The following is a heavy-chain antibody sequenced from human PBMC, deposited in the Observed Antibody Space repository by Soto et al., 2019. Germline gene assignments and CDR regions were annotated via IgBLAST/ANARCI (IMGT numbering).Heavy chain of an antibody. CDR2: IDPSDSYT. J-gene: IGHJ6*02. Sequence: PGESLKISCKGSGYSFTNYWISWVRQMPGKGLEWMGRIDPSDSYTNYSPSFQGLVTISADKSISTAYLQWSSLRASDTAMYYCARQERSAYYYYGMDVWGQGTTVTVSS. CDR1: GYSFTNYW. V-gene: IGHV5-10-1*01. CDR3: ARQERSAYYYYGMDV.